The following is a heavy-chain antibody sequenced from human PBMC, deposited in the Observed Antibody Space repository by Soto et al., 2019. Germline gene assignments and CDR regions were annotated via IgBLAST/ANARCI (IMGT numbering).Heavy chain of an antibody. J-gene: IGHJ4*02. D-gene: IGHD3-3*01. CDR3: AGRIYDFWSGAYGY. CDR1: GGTFSSYA. V-gene: IGHV1-69*13. Sequence: SVKVSCKASGGTFSSYAISWVRQAPGQGLEWMGGIIPIFGTANYAQKFQGRVTITADESTSTAYMELSSLRSEDTAVYYCAGRIYDFWSGAYGYWGQGTLVTVSS. CDR2: IIPIFGTA.